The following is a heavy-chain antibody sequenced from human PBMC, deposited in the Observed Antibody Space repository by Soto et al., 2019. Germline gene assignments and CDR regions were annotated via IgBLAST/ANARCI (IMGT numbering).Heavy chain of an antibody. CDR1: GFIFRNYA. CDR2: ISGSGVGT. CDR3: AKDVDTVGLSDGSGYLDL. D-gene: IGHD3-22*01. V-gene: IGHV3-23*01. J-gene: IGHJ4*02. Sequence: EVQLLESGGGSVQPGGSLRLSCEASGFIFRNYAMSWVRQAPGKGLEWVSSISGSGVGTYYADSVQGRFTISRDNSTNPLFLQLSSLRAEDTALYYCAKDVDTVGLSDGSGYLDLWGQGALVTVSS.